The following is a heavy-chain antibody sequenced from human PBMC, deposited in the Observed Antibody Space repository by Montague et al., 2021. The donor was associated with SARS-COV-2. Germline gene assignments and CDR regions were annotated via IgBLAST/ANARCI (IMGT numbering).Heavy chain of an antibody. V-gene: IGHV4-59*01. Sequence: SETLSLTCIVSGGSINGYYWRWIRQSPGKGLEWIGSIYHTGSTVYNPSLRSRVTILIETSKNQFSLKMTSVTTADRAVYFCARDLSRAFCEGSSCYSENWFDPWGKGTLVTVSS. CDR3: ARDLSRAFCEGSSCYSENWFDP. D-gene: IGHD2-21*01. CDR1: GGSINGYY. J-gene: IGHJ5*02. CDR2: IYHTGST.